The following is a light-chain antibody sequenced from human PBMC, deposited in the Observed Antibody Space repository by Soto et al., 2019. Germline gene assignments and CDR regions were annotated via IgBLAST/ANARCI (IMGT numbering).Light chain of an antibody. CDR3: SSYTPISTYG. J-gene: IGLJ1*01. Sequence: QSALTQPASVSGSPGQSITISCTGTSSDVGGFNYVSWYQQSPGKAPKLMIYPVSSRRSGVSNRFSGSKSGNTASLTISGLQAEYEADYHCSSYTPISTYGFGTGSKLTV. CDR1: SSDVGGFNY. CDR2: PVS. V-gene: IGLV2-14*03.